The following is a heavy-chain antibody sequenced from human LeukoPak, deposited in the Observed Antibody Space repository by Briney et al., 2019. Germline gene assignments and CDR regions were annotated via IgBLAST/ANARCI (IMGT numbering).Heavy chain of an antibody. CDR3: ARAHYDSSGYYFDY. V-gene: IGHV4-39*07. D-gene: IGHD3-22*01. J-gene: IGHJ4*02. CDR1: GVSISSSSYY. CDR2: IYYSGST. Sequence: PSETLSLTCTVSGVSISSSSYYWGWIRQPPGKGLEWIGSIYYSGSTYYSPSLKSRVTISVDTSKNQFSLKLSSVTAADTAVYYCARAHYDSSGYYFDYWGQGTLVTVSS.